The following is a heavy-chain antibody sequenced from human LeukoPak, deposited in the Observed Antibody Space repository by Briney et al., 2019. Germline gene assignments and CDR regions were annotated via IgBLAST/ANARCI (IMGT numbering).Heavy chain of an antibody. D-gene: IGHD2-21*01. CDR3: ASPAYSTPDAFDI. CDR2: IYPGDSDT. Sequence: GESLKISCKGSGYSFTSYWIGWVRQMPGKGLERMGIIYPGDSDTRYSPSFQGQVTISADKSISTAYLQWSSLKASDTAMYYCASPAYSTPDAFDIWGQGTMVTVSS. J-gene: IGHJ3*02. CDR1: GYSFTSYW. V-gene: IGHV5-51*01.